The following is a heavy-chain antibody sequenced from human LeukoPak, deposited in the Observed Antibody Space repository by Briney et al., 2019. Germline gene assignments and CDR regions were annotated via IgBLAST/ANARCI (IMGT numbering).Heavy chain of an antibody. CDR1: GFTFSSYS. Sequence: GGSLRLSCAASGFTFSSYSMNWVRQAPGKGLEWVSYISSSSSTIYYADSVKGRFTISRDNAKNSLYLQMNSLRAEDTAVYYCARDQDSSGWYNAFDIWGRGTMVTVSP. CDR3: ARDQDSSGWYNAFDI. J-gene: IGHJ3*02. CDR2: ISSSSSTI. V-gene: IGHV3-48*01. D-gene: IGHD6-19*01.